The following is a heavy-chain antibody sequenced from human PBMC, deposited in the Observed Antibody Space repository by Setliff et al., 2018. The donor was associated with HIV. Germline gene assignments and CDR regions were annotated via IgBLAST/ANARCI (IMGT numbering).Heavy chain of an antibody. CDR1: GGSISSGNFY. D-gene: IGHD4-17*01. J-gene: IGHJ6*03. CDR2: IYTSGST. CDR3: ARELWDNGDSSMDV. Sequence: TLSLTCTVSGGSISSGNFYWSWIRQPAGKGLEWIGHIYTSGSTDYNPSLKSRVSISVDTSKNQFSLKLTSVTAEDTAVYYCARELWDNGDSSMDVWGKGTTVTVSS. V-gene: IGHV4-61*09.